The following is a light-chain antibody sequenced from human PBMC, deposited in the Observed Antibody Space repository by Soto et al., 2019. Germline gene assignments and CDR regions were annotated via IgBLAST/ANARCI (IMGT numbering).Light chain of an antibody. J-gene: IGKJ1*01. Sequence: EIVMAQSPATLSVSPWDRVTLSCRASQRIGTSLAWYQHKPGQAPRLLIYGASSRATGIPARFSGSGSGTEFTLTISSLQSEDFAVYYCQQYDNWRTFGQGTKVDIK. CDR1: QRIGTS. CDR2: GAS. CDR3: QQYDNWRT. V-gene: IGKV3-15*01.